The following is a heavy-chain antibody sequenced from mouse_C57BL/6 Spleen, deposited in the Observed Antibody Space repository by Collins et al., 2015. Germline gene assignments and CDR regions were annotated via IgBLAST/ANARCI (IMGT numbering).Heavy chain of an antibody. Sequence: QVQLQQPGAELVRPGASVKLSCKASGYTFTSYWINWVKQRPGQGLEWIGNIYPSDSYTNYNQKFKDKATLTVDKSSSTAYMQLSSPTSEDSAVYYCTRSFNYYGSSHFDYWGQGTTLTVSS. V-gene: IGHV1-69*02. CDR1: GYTFTSYW. J-gene: IGHJ2*01. CDR3: TRSFNYYGSSHFDY. CDR2: IYPSDSYT. D-gene: IGHD1-1*01.